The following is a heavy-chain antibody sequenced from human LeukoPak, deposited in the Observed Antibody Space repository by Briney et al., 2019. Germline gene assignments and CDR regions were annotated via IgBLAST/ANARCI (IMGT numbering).Heavy chain of an antibody. D-gene: IGHD5-12*01. J-gene: IGHJ4*02. Sequence: GASVKVSCKASGYTFTSYGISWVRQAPGQGLEWMGWISAYNGNTNYAQKLQGRVTMTTDTSTSTAYMELRSLRSEDTAVYYCARDWLATISGGYYFDYWGQGTLVTVSS. V-gene: IGHV1-18*01. CDR3: ARDWLATISGGYYFDY. CDR1: GYTFTSYG. CDR2: ISAYNGNT.